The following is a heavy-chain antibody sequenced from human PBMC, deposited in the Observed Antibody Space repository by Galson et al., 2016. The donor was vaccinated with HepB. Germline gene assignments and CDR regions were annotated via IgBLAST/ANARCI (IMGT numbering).Heavy chain of an antibody. V-gene: IGHV3-48*03. J-gene: IGHJ6*02. D-gene: IGHD7-27*01. CDR1: GFTFSSYE. CDR2: ISSSGSTK. Sequence: SLRLSCAASGFTFSSYEMNWVRQAPGKGLEWVSYISSSGSTKNYADSVKGRFTISRDNAKNALYLEMNSLRVDDTAVYYCVRVIYPDQGAWGYAMDVWGRGTTVTVSS. CDR3: VRVIYPDQGAWGYAMDV.